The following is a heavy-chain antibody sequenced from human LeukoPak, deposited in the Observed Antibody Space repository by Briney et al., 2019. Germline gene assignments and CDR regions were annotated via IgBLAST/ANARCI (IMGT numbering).Heavy chain of an antibody. J-gene: IGHJ3*02. CDR3: EREFIAAAAADAFDI. D-gene: IGHD6-13*01. CDR2: INPDSGDA. Sequence: GASVKVSSKASGYTFTDYYIHWVRQAPGQGLEWMGRINPDSGDANSAQKFQGRVIMTRDTSISTAYMELSRLRSDDTAVYYCEREFIAAAAADAFDIWGQGTMVTVSS. CDR1: GYTFTDYY. V-gene: IGHV1-2*06.